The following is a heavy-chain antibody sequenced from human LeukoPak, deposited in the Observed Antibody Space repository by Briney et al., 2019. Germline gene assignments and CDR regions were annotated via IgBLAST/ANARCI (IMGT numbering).Heavy chain of an antibody. CDR1: GFTFSSYW. D-gene: IGHD3-22*01. CDR3: TRGRDTTGYFVY. J-gene: IGHJ4*02. V-gene: IGHV3-7*03. Sequence: SGGSLRLSCAASGFTFSSYWMNWARQAPGKGLEWVASINHNGNVNYYVDSVKGRFTISRDNAKNSLYLQMSNLRAEDTAVYYCTRGRDTTGYFVYWGQGTLVTVSS. CDR2: INHNGNVN.